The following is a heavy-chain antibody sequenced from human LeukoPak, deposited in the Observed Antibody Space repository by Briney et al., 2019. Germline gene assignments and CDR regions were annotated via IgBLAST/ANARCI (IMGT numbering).Heavy chain of an antibody. V-gene: IGHV3-30*01. J-gene: IGHJ4*02. CDR1: GFTFSNYA. Sequence: PGGSLRLSCAASGFTFSNYAVHWVRQAPGKGLEWVAVISYDGTNKYYADYVKGRFTISRDNSKNTLSLQMNSLTTEDTAVYYCARAHPDTAMVPFYWGQGSLVTVSS. D-gene: IGHD5-18*01. CDR2: ISYDGTNK. CDR3: ARAHPDTAMVPFY.